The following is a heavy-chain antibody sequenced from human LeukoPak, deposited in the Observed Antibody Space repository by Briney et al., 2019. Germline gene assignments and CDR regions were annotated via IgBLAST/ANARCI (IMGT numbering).Heavy chain of an antibody. J-gene: IGHJ5*02. D-gene: IGHD3-22*01. CDR3: AREVGYSSSYYGRFDP. CDR2: IMPLFGTA. CDR1: GGTFNNSA. V-gene: IGHV1-69*05. Sequence: SVKVSCKTSGGTFNNSAISWVRQAPGQGLEWLGGIMPLFGTAGYAQKFQGRVTITKDESTRTVYLELTSLTSDDTAVYYCAREVGYSSSYYGRFDPWGQGTLVTVSS.